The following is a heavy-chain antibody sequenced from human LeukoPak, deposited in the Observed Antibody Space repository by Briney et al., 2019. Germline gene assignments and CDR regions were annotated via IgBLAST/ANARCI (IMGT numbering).Heavy chain of an antibody. CDR2: IKEDGSEK. Sequence: GGSLRLSCAGSGFTFNRYWMHWVRQAPGKGLEWVANIKEDGSEKYYVDSVKGRFTISRDNAQNTLYLQMNSLRAEDTAVYYCARGRGWDFDYWGQGTLVTVSS. V-gene: IGHV3-7*02. CDR1: GFTFNRYW. J-gene: IGHJ4*02. D-gene: IGHD6-19*01. CDR3: ARGRGWDFDY.